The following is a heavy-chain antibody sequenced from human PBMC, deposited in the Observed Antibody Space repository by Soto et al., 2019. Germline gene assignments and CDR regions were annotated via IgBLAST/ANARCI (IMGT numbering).Heavy chain of an antibody. V-gene: IGHV4-4*07. Sequence: SETLSLTCTVSGGSISSYYWSWIRQPAGKGLEWIGRIYTSGSTNYNPSLKSRVTMSVDTSKNQFSLKLSSVTAADTAVYYCARVARPKYDSSGYYYDYWGQGTLVTVSS. CDR2: IYTSGST. J-gene: IGHJ4*02. D-gene: IGHD3-22*01. CDR1: GGSISSYY. CDR3: ARVARPKYDSSGYYYDY.